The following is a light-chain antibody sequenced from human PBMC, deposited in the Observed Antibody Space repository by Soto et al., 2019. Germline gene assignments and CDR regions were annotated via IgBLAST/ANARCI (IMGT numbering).Light chain of an antibody. J-gene: IGLJ2*01. CDR2: GNT. V-gene: IGLV1-40*01. CDR1: SSNIGAGYD. Sequence: QSVLTQPPSVSGAPGQRVTISCTGSSSNIGAGYDVHWYQQVPGTAPKLLIYGNTNRPSGVPDRFSASKSGTSASLAITGLQPEDEADYYCQSYDSSLSVRVFGGGTKLTVL. CDR3: QSYDSSLSVRV.